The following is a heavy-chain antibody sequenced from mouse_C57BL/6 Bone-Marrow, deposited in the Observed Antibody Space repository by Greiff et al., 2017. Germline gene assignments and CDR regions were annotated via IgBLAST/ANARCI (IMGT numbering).Heavy chain of an antibody. CDR3: ARKAAQAFAY. Sequence: QVQLQQSGAELVRPGTSVKVSCKASGYAFTNYLIEWVKQRPGQGLEWIGVINPGSGGTNYNEKFKGKATLTADKSSSTAYMQLSSLTSEDSAVYFCARKAAQAFAYWGQGTLVTVSA. CDR1: GYAFTNYL. V-gene: IGHV1-54*01. CDR2: INPGSGGT. J-gene: IGHJ3*01. D-gene: IGHD3-2*02.